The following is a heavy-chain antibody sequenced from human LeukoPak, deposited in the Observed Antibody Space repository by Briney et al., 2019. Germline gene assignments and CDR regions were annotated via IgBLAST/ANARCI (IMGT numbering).Heavy chain of an antibody. CDR3: ARDLAQYYYYYYYMDV. J-gene: IGHJ6*03. CDR1: GYTLTELS. CDR2: FDPEDGET. D-gene: IGHD3-3*02. V-gene: IGHV1-24*01. Sequence: GASVKVSRKVSGYTLTELSMHWVRQAPGKGLEWMGGFDPEDGETIYAQKFQGRVTMTEDTSTDTAYMELSSLRSGDTAVYYCARDLAQYYYYYYYMDVWGKGTTVTVSS.